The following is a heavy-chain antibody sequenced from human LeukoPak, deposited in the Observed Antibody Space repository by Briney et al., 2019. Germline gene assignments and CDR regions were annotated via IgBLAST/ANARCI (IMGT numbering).Heavy chain of an antibody. CDR3: ARGGFFDILTGYYQTQYYYPMDI. J-gene: IGHJ6*02. Sequence: QPGRSLRLSCAASGFTFSTYAIHWVRKAPGKGLDWVAVSVYVGVDKYSADSVKGRFTISRDNSKTTFFLERNSLGAEDTAVYYCARGGFFDILTGYYQTQYYYPMDIWGRGTTVTVSS. CDR1: GFTFSTYA. V-gene: IGHV3-30*04. CDR2: SVYVGVDK. D-gene: IGHD3-9*01.